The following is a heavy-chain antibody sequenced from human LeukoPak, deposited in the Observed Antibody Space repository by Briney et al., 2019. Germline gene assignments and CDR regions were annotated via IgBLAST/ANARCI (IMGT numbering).Heavy chain of an antibody. Sequence: GGSLRLSCAASGFTFSSYSMNWVRQAPGKGLEWVSSISGSSSYIYYADSVKGRFTISRDNAKNSLYLQMNSLRAEDTAVYYCAKSGIAAAGTYDYWGQGTLVTVSS. V-gene: IGHV3-21*01. J-gene: IGHJ4*02. D-gene: IGHD6-13*01. CDR3: AKSGIAAAGTYDY. CDR1: GFTFSSYS. CDR2: ISGSSSYI.